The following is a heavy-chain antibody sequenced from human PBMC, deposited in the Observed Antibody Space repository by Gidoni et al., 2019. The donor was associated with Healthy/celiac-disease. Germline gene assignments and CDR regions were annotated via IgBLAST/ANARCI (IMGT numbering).Heavy chain of an antibody. J-gene: IGHJ4*02. D-gene: IGHD3-9*01. CDR2: IIPILGIA. CDR3: ARALNYDILTGSAYYFDY. Sequence: QVQLVQSGAEVKKPGSSVKVSCKASGGTFSSYTISWVRQAPGQGLEWMGRIIPILGIANYAQKFQGRVTITADKSTSTAYMELSSLRSEDTAVYYCARALNYDILTGSAYYFDYWGQGTLVTVSS. V-gene: IGHV1-69*02. CDR1: GGTFSSYT.